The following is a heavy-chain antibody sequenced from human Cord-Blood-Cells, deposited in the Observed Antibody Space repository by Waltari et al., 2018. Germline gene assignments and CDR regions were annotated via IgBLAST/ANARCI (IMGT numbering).Heavy chain of an antibody. D-gene: IGHD3-10*01. CDR1: GGSFSGYY. J-gene: IGHJ3*02. CDR2: INHSGST. Sequence: QVQLQQWGAGLLKPSETLSLTCAVYGGSFSGYYWSWIRQPPGKGLEWIGEINHSGSTNYNPSLKRRVTISVSTSKNQCSLKLSSVTAADTAVYYCARRYKILGSGSYYDAFDIWGQGTMVTVSS. CDR3: ARRYKILGSGSYYDAFDI. V-gene: IGHV4-34*01.